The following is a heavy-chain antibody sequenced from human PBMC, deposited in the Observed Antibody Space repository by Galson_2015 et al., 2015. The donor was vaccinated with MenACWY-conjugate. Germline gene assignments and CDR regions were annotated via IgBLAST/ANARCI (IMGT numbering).Heavy chain of an antibody. D-gene: IGHD3-10*01. J-gene: IGHJ5*02. V-gene: IGHV3-74*01. CDR3: ASAGVVRGVYGWFVT. CDR1: GFTYSSYW. CDR2: INSDGSST. Sequence: SLRLSCAASGFTYSSYWMHWVRQAPGKGLVWVSRINSDGSSTSYADSVKGRFTISRDNAKNTLYLQMNSLRAEDTAVYYCASAGVVRGVYGWFVTWGQGTLVTVS.